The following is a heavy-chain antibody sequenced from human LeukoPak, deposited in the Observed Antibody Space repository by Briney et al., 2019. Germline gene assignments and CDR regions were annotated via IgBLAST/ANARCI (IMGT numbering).Heavy chain of an antibody. Sequence: GGSLRLSCAASGFTFSTYEMNWVRQAPGKGLEWISYISSSGSTRYYADSVMGRFTISRDNAENSLSLQMNSLKVDDTAVYYCTRDRYSSGPVGAFDIWGQGTMLTVSS. V-gene: IGHV3-48*03. CDR3: TRDRYSSGPVGAFDI. CDR2: ISSSGSTR. CDR1: GFTFSTYE. J-gene: IGHJ3*02. D-gene: IGHD6-25*01.